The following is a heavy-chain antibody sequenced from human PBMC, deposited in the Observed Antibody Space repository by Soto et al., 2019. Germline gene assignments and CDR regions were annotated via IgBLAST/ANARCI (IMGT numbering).Heavy chain of an antibody. Sequence: EVQLLESGGGLVQPGASLRLSCAASGFTFSSYAMSWVRQAPGKGLEWVSAISGSGGSTYYADSVKGRFTISRDNSKNTLFLQMSSLRAEDTAVYYCATRRSSDAFDIWGQGTMVTVSS. CDR1: GFTFSSYA. CDR2: ISGSGGST. D-gene: IGHD6-6*01. J-gene: IGHJ3*02. CDR3: ATRRSSDAFDI. V-gene: IGHV3-23*01.